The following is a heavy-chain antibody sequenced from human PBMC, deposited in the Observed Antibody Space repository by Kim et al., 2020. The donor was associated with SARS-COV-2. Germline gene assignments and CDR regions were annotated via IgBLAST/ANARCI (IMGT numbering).Heavy chain of an antibody. CDR2: ST. CDR3: ARGDGYYFDF. D-gene: IGHD3-10*01. J-gene: IGHJ4*02. Sequence: STYYNPSLKSRVTISVDTSKNQFSLKLSSVTAADTAVYYCARGDGYYFDFWGQGTLVTVSS. V-gene: IGHV4-31*02.